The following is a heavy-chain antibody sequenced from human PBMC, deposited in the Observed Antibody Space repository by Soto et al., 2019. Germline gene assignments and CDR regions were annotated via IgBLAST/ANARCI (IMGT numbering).Heavy chain of an antibody. Sequence: GVTMRLSCAASRFTFSSNWLRWVRQAQGKGLEWLANIKQDGSEKYYVDSVKRRFTISRDNAKNSLYLQMSSLRAEDTAVYYCASPRYSSGKYDAFDMCGQGTMVTV. D-gene: IGHD6-19*01. CDR1: RFTFSSNW. V-gene: IGHV3-7*03. J-gene: IGHJ3*02. CDR2: IKQDGSEK. CDR3: ASPRYSSGKYDAFDM.